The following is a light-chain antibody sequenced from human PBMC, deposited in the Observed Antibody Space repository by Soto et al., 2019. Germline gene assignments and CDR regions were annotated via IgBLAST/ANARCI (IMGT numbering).Light chain of an antibody. CDR2: DAS. J-gene: IGKJ5*01. CDR1: QDISDV. V-gene: IGKV1-33*01. CDR3: QQFYDLPIT. Sequence: DIQMTQSPSALSASVGDRVTITSQASQDISDVLNWYQQQPGKAPKVLIYDASKLQTGVPSRFSGRGSGKDFTFTISSLQPDDSGTYYCQQFYDLPITFGQGTRLEIK.